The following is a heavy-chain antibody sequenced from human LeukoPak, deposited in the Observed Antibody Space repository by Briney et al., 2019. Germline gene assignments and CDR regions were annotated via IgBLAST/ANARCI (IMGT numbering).Heavy chain of an antibody. D-gene: IGHD3-22*01. CDR2: IWYDGNIK. CDR1: GFTFSSYG. CDR3: ASALDYYDTRDIDY. V-gene: IGHV3-33*01. Sequence: GGSLRLSCAASGFTFSSYGMHWVRQAPGKGLEWVAVIWYDGNIKYDADSVKGRFTISRDNSKNTLYLQMNSLRAEDTAVYYCASALDYYDTRDIDYWGQGTLVTVSS. J-gene: IGHJ4*02.